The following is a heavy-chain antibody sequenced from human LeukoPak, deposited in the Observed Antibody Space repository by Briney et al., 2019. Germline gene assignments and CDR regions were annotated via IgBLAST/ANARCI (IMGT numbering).Heavy chain of an antibody. D-gene: IGHD6-19*01. CDR1: GGSISSGSYY. J-gene: IGHJ4*02. CDR3: ARRGSGWYYFDY. CDR2: IYTSGST. Sequence: SQTLSLTCTVSGGSISSGSYYWSWIRQPAGKGLEWIGRIYTSGSTNYNPSLKSRVTISVDTSKNQFSLKLSSVTAADTAVYYCARRGSGWYYFDYWGQGTLVTVSS. V-gene: IGHV4-61*02.